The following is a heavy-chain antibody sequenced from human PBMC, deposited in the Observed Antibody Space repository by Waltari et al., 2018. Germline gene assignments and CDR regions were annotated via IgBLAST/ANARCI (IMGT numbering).Heavy chain of an antibody. Sequence: QVQLVESGGGVVKPGGSRGPSGQGPGFPLGEYAMHWVRQAPGKGLEWVTLISYDGRNKYYADSVKGRFTISRDDSKNTLYLQMNSLRDEDTAIYYCARERRGYYAEWWGQGTLVAVSS. V-gene: IGHV3-30*02. CDR3: ARERRGYYAEW. CDR2: ISYDGRNK. CDR1: GFPLGEYA. J-gene: IGHJ4*02. D-gene: IGHD3-3*01.